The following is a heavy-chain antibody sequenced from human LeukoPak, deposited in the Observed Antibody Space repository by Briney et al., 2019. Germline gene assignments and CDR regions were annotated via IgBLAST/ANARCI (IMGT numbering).Heavy chain of an antibody. D-gene: IGHD2-2*03. CDR3: ARDGYLAVDY. Sequence: SETLSLTCTVSGGSISSYYWSWIRQPPGKGLEWVGYIYYSGSTNYNPSLKSRVTISVDTSKNQFSLKLSSVTAADTAVYYCARDGYLAVDYWGQGTLVTVSS. CDR2: IYYSGST. CDR1: GGSISSYY. J-gene: IGHJ4*02. V-gene: IGHV4-59*01.